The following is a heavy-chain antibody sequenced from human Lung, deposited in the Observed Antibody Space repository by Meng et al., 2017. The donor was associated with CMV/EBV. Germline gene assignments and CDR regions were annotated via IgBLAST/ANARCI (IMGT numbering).Heavy chain of an antibody. V-gene: IGHV4-4*02. Sequence: STLLSWVHRVPRKWLNWIGEIYHSGSTNYNPSLKSRVTISVDKFKSQFSLKLGSVTAADTAVYYCARIERRRILKYCGSDCSTTDYWGQGTLVTVSS. J-gene: IGHJ4*02. D-gene: IGHD2-21*02. CDR3: ARIERRRILKYCGSDCSTTDY. CDR1: STL. CDR2: IYHSGST.